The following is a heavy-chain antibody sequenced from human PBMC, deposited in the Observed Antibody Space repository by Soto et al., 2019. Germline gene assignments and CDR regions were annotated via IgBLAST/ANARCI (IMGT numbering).Heavy chain of an antibody. CDR1: GFTFNNSG. D-gene: IGHD5-12*01. CDR2: ISYDGSDK. Sequence: PGGSLRLSCRVSGFTFNNSGMHWVRQAPGKGLECMAVISYDGSDKYYADSVKGRVIISRDNSKNTLNLEMNSLRAEDTAIYYCVKDRVPGAYGNYYGMDVWGQGTTVTVYS. V-gene: IGHV3-30*18. CDR3: VKDRVPGAYGNYYGMDV. J-gene: IGHJ6*02.